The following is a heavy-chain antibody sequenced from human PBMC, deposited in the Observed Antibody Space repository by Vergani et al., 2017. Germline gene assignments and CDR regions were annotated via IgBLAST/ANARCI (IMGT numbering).Heavy chain of an antibody. CDR2: IYSSGGT. D-gene: IGHD2-2*02. J-gene: IGHJ4*02. Sequence: QVQLQESGPGLVKPSETLSLTCTVSGGSLINYYWSWVRQPPGKGLEWIGYIYSSGGTTYSPSRKSRLTMSVDPSKNQFSLKLRSVTLADTAVYYCARTIGHCSNSNCYNLAYWGQGTLVTVSS. V-gene: IGHV4-59*01. CDR1: GGSLINYY. CDR3: ARTIGHCSNSNCYNLAY.